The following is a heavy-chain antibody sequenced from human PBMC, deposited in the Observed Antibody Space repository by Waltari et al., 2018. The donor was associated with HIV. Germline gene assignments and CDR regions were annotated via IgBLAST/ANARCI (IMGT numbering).Heavy chain of an antibody. CDR1: GGSISSGNYY. Sequence: QVQLQESGPGLVKPSQTLSLTCTVSGGSISSGNYYWNWIRQPSGKGLEWIGRIYTSWSTNTNPSRKSRVSISVDTSKNQFSLKLSAVTAADTAVYYCAREDTAMVYYVDYWGQGTLVTVSS. CDR2: IYTSWST. D-gene: IGHD5-18*01. CDR3: AREDTAMVYYVDY. V-gene: IGHV4-61*02. J-gene: IGHJ4*02.